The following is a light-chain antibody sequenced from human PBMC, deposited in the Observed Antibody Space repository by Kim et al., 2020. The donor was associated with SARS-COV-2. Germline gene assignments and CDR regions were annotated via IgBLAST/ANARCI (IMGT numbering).Light chain of an antibody. V-gene: IGLV9-49*01. CDR2: VGTGGIVG. CDR1: SGYSNYK. CDR3: GADHGSGSNPWV. J-gene: IGLJ3*02. Sequence: LTCTLSSGYSNYKVDGYQQRAGKGPRFVMRVGTGGIVGSKGDGTPDRFSVLGSGLNRSLTITNIQEEDESDYHCGADHGSGSNPWVFGGGTKLTVL.